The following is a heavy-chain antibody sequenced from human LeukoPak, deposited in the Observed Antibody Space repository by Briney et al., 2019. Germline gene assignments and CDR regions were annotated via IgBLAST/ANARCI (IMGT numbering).Heavy chain of an antibody. V-gene: IGHV3-33*01. CDR1: GFTFSSYG. CDR2: IWYDGSNK. CDR3: ARAADNGVFFVGWVDV. Sequence: GGSLRLSCAASGFTFSSYGMHWVRQAPGKGLEWVADIWYDGSNKYYAESVKGRFTISRDNSKNTLYLQMNSLRAEDTAVYYCARAADNGVFFVGWVDVWGKGTTVTVSS. D-gene: IGHD2-8*01. J-gene: IGHJ6*04.